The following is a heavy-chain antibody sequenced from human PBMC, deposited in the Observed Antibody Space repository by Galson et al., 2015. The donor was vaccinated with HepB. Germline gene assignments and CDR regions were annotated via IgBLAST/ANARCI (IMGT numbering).Heavy chain of an antibody. V-gene: IGHV3-48*02. CDR2: ITSTSSTI. CDR1: GFTFRNYG. J-gene: IGHJ3*02. D-gene: IGHD2-2*02. Sequence: SLRLSCAASGFTFRNYGMNWVRQAPGKGLEWVSYITSTSSTIYYADSVKGRFTMSRDNAKNSLYLQMDSLRDEDTAVYYCARDQLGYCSAKTCYNSHAFDIWGRGKMVTVSS. CDR3: ARDQLGYCSAKTCYNSHAFDI.